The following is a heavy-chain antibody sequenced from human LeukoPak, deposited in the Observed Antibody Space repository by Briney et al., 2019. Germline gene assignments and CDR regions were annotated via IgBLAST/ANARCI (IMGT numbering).Heavy chain of an antibody. J-gene: IGHJ4*02. CDR1: GFSLSTRGVG. CDR2: IYWNDDK. V-gene: IGHV2-5*01. Sequence: SGPTLVKPTQTLTLTCTFSGFSLSTRGVGVGWIRQPPGKALEWLALIYWNDDKRYSPSLKSRLTITKDTSKNQVVLTMTNIDHVDTATCCCPHRATGALDNWGQGTLVTVSS. CDR3: PHRATGALDN.